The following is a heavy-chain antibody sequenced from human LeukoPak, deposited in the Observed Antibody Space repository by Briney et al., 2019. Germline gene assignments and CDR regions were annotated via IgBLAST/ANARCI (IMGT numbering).Heavy chain of an antibody. Sequence: SVKVSCKASGGTFSSYAISWVRQAPGQGLEWMGRIIPILGIANYAQKFQGRVTITADKSTSTAYMELSSLRPEDTAVYYCARDLSVGYYDSSGYSTGGYFDYWGQGTLVTVSS. D-gene: IGHD3-22*01. J-gene: IGHJ4*02. CDR1: GGTFSSYA. CDR3: ARDLSVGYYDSSGYSTGGYFDY. V-gene: IGHV1-69*04. CDR2: IIPILGIA.